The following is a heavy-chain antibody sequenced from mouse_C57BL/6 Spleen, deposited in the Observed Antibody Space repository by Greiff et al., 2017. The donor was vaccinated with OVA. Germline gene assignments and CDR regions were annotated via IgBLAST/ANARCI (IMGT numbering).Heavy chain of an antibody. CDR2: IDPSDSET. J-gene: IGHJ4*01. D-gene: IGHD1-1*01. CDR3: ARSYYDDGSRDYYAMDY. V-gene: IGHV1-52*01. CDR1: GYTFTSYW. Sequence: VQLQQPGAELVRPGSSVKLSCKASGYTFTSYWMHWVKQRPIQGLEWIGNIDPSDSETHYNQKFKDKATLTVDKSSSTAYMQLSSLTSEDSAVYYRARSYYDDGSRDYYAMDYWGQGTSVTVSS.